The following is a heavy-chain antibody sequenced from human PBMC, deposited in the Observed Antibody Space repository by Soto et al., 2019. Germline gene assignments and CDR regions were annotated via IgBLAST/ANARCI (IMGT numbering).Heavy chain of an antibody. CDR2: ISDDGDKR. CDR3: AKARVRIVGANSFDY. Sequence: GGSLRLSCVGSGFTFSNSGMHWVRQPPGKGLEWVALISDDGDKRYYADSVRGRLIISRDNSKDTLYLQMNSLGPDDTAVYFCAKARVRIVGANSFDYWGQGTPVTVSS. V-gene: IGHV3-30*18. D-gene: IGHD1-26*01. CDR1: GFTFSNSG. J-gene: IGHJ4*02.